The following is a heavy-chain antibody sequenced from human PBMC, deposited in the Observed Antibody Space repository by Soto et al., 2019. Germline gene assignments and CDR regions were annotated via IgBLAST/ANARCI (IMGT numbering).Heavy chain of an antibody. CDR3: AKAISDYYAPSDH. CDR1: GFTFSNAW. D-gene: IGHD3-22*01. J-gene: IGHJ4*02. V-gene: IGHV3-15*07. CDR2: IKSKDDGGTT. Sequence: GVLRLSCAASGFTFSNAWMNWVRQAPGKGLEWVGRIKSKDDGGTTDYAAPVKGRFTISRDDSKTTLYLQMNSLKTEDTAVYYCAKAISDYYAPSDHWGQGTQVTVSS.